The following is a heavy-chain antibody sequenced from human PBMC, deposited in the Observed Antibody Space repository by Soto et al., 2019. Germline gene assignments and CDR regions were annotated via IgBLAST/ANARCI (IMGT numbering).Heavy chain of an antibody. D-gene: IGHD3-16*01. CDR2: ISHDGSSK. Sequence: QVQLVESGGGVVQPGRSLRLSCAASGFTFSSYGMHWVRQAPGKGLEWVAVISHDGSSKYYADSVKGRFTISRDNSKNTLYLQMNSLRAEDTAVYYCAKDMKGRWTLDCWGQGTLVTVSS. CDR3: AKDMKGRWTLDC. CDR1: GFTFSSYG. J-gene: IGHJ4*02. V-gene: IGHV3-30*18.